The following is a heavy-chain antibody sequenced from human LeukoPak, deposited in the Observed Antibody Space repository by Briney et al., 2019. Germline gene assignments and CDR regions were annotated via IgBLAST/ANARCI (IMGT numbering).Heavy chain of an antibody. V-gene: IGHV3-23*01. Sequence: GGSLRLSCAASGFAFSNYGMHWVRQAPGKGLEWVSAISGSGGSTYYADSVKGRFTISRDNSKNTLYLQMNSLRAEDTAVYYCAKQLYQLLNNWFDPWGQGTLVTVSS. CDR2: ISGSGGST. J-gene: IGHJ5*02. CDR3: AKQLYQLLNNWFDP. CDR1: GFAFSNYG. D-gene: IGHD2-2*01.